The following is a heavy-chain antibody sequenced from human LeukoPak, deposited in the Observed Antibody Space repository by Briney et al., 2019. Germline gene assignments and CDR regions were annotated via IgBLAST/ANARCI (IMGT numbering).Heavy chain of an antibody. CDR2: INPNGGGT. D-gene: IGHD1-26*01. CDR3: ARDSYSGNYYY. J-gene: IGHJ4*02. CDR1: GSTFTGYY. V-gene: IGHV1-2*02. Sequence: ASVKVSCKASGSTFTGYYMHWVRQAPGQGLEWMGWINPNGGGTNYAQQFQGRVTMTSDTSISTAYMELSSLRSDDTAVYYCARDSYSGNYYYWGQGTLVTVSS.